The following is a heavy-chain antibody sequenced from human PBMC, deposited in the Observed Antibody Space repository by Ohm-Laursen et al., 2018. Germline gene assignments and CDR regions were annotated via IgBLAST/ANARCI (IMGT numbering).Heavy chain of an antibody. CDR3: AVCTGTSCYWYYGMDV. Sequence: SLRLSCAASGFLFNSYGMHWVRQAPGKGLEWVAVISYDGSNKYYADSVKGRFTIPRDNSKNTLYVQMNSLRPEDTAVYYCAVCTGTSCYWYYGMDVWGQGTTVTVSS. CDR2: ISYDGSNK. V-gene: IGHV3-30*03. J-gene: IGHJ6*02. CDR1: GFLFNSYG. D-gene: IGHD2-2*01.